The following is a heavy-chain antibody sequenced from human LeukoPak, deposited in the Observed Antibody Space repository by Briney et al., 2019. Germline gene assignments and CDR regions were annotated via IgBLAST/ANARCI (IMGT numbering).Heavy chain of an antibody. CDR3: AELGITMIGGV. J-gene: IGHJ6*04. D-gene: IGHD3-10*02. CDR2: IYSGGST. Sequence: GGSLRLSCAASGFTVRSNYMSWVRQAPGKGLEWVSVIYSGGSTYYADSVKGRFTISRDNSKNTLYLEMNSLRAEDTAVYYCAELGITMIGGVWGKGTTVTISS. V-gene: IGHV3-53*01. CDR1: GFTVRSNY.